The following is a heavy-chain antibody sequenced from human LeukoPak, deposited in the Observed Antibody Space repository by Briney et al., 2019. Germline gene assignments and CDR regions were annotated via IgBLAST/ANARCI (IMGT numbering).Heavy chain of an antibody. V-gene: IGHV1-69*13. J-gene: IGHJ6*02. D-gene: IGHD6-6*01. CDR1: GYTLTELS. Sequence: SVKVSCKVSGYTLTELSMHWVRQAPGQGLEWMGGIIPIFGTANYAQKFQGRVTITADESTSTAYMELSSLRSEDAAVYFRARVSIAARLNYYYGMDVWGQGTTVTVSS. CDR2: IIPIFGTA. CDR3: ARVSIAARLNYYYGMDV.